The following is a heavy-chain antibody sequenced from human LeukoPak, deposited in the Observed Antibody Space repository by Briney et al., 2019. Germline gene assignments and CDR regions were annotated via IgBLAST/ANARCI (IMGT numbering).Heavy chain of an antibody. Sequence: GGSLRLSCAASGFTVSSNYMSWVRQAPGMGLEWVSSIGGSGGGPVYVDSVKGRLTISRDNSKNTLYLQVHSLRAEDTAVYYCAKRSVSGTYFFDYWGQGTLVTVSS. CDR1: GFTVSSNY. CDR3: AKRSVSGTYFFDY. D-gene: IGHD1-26*01. J-gene: IGHJ4*02. V-gene: IGHV3-23*01. CDR2: IGGSGGGP.